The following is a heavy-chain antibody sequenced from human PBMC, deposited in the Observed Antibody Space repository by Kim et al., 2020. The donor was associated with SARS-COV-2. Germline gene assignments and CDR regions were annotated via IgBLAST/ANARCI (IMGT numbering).Heavy chain of an antibody. V-gene: IGHV3-15*01. CDR1: GFTFSNAW. Sequence: GGSLRLSCAASGFTFSNAWMSWVRQAPGKGLEWVGRIKSKTDGGTTDYAAPVKGRFTISRDDSKNTLYLQMNSLKTEDTAVYYCTTFTLPDYYDSSGNDAFDIWGQGTMVTVSS. J-gene: IGHJ3*02. D-gene: IGHD3-22*01. CDR2: IKSKTDGGTT. CDR3: TTFTLPDYYDSSGNDAFDI.